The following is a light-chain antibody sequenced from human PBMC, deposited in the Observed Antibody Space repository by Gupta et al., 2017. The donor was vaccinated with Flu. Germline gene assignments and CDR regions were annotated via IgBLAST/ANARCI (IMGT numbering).Light chain of an antibody. J-gene: IGLJ3*02. CDR1: SSNIGSNT. Sequence: QSVLTQPPSASGTPGQRVTISCSGSSSNIGSNTVNWYQQLPGTAPKLLIYSNNQRPSGVPDRFSGSKSGTSASLAISGLQPEDEADYYCAAWDDSLNGPWVFGGGIKLTVL. V-gene: IGLV1-44*01. CDR3: AAWDDSLNGPWV. CDR2: SNN.